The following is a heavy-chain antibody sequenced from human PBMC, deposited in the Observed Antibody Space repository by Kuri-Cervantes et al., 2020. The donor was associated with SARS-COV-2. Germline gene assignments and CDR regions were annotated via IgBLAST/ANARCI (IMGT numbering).Heavy chain of an antibody. CDR2: ISGSGGST. Sequence: GGSLRLSCAASGFTFSSYAMGWVRQAPGKGLEWVSPISGSGGSTYYADSVKGRFTISRDNSKNTLYLQVNSLRVEDTAVYYCASVSTMGVSLDWGQGTLVTVSS. CDR1: GFTFSSYA. D-gene: IGHD5-24*01. CDR3: ASVSTMGVSLD. J-gene: IGHJ4*02. V-gene: IGHV3-23*01.